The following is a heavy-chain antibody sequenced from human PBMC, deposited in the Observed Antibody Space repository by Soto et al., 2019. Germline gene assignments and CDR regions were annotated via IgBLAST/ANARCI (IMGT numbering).Heavy chain of an antibody. J-gene: IGHJ6*02. CDR1: GFPFDDYA. D-gene: IGHD6-13*01. Sequence: PGGSLRLSCAASGFPFDDYAMHWVRQAPGKGLEWVSGISWNSGSIGYADSVKGRFTISRDNAKNSLYLQMNSLRAEDTALYYCAKFEAAGDVYYGMDVWGQGTTVTVSS. V-gene: IGHV3-9*01. CDR2: ISWNSGSI. CDR3: AKFEAAGDVYYGMDV.